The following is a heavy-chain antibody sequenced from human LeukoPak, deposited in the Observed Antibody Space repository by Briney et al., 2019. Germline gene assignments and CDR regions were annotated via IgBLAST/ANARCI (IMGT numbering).Heavy chain of an antibody. CDR1: GFTLSSYA. CDR3: AKAPVTTCRGAFCYPFDY. CDR2: ISDSGNT. J-gene: IGHJ4*02. Sequence: GRSLRLSCAASGFTLSSYAMSWVRQAPGKGLECVSAISDSGNTYHADSVKGRFTISRDSSKNTLFLQMNRLRPEDAAVYYCAKAPVTTCRGAFCYPFDYWGQGTLVTVSS. D-gene: IGHD2-15*01. V-gene: IGHV3-23*01.